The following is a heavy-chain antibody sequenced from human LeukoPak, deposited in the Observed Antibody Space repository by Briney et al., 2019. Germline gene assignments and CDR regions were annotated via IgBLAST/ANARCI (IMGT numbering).Heavy chain of an antibody. J-gene: IGHJ6*02. Sequence: SGTLSLTCAVYGGSFSGYYWSWIRQPPGKGLEWIGEINHSGSTNYNPSLKSRVAISVDTSKNQFSLKLSSVTAADTAVYYCATLGATDGMDVWGQGTTVTVSS. CDR1: GGSFSGYY. CDR2: INHSGST. CDR3: ATLGATDGMDV. V-gene: IGHV4-34*01. D-gene: IGHD1-26*01.